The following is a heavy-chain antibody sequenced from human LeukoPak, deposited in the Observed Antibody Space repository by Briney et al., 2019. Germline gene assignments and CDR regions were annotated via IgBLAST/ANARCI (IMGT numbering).Heavy chain of an antibody. CDR3: ARARHDDFWSGYLPFDY. CDR2: INHSGST. J-gene: IGHJ4*02. Sequence: SETLSLTCAVYGGSFSGYYWSWIRQPPGKGLEWVGEINHSGSTNYNPSLKSRVTISVDTSKNQFSLKLSSVTAADTAVYYCARARHDDFWSGYLPFDYWGQGTLVTVSS. V-gene: IGHV4-34*01. D-gene: IGHD3-3*01. CDR1: GGSFSGYY.